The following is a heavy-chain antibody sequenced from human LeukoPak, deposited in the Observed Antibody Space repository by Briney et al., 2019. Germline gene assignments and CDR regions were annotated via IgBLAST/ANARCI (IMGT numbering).Heavy chain of an antibody. CDR2: ISGPSTTI. CDR1: DMTFSNYR. D-gene: IGHD3-16*01. J-gene: IGHJ4*02. V-gene: IGHV3-48*04. Sequence: GGSLRLSCVASDMTFSNYRMNWVRQAPGKGLEWVSYISGPSTTIYYADSVKGRFTISRDNAKNSLYLQMNSLRAEDTAVYYCARADGGSYYDYWGQGTLVTVSS. CDR3: ARADGGSYYDY.